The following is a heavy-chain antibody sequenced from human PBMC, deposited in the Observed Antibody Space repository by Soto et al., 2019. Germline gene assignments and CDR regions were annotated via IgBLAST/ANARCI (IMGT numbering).Heavy chain of an antibody. J-gene: IGHJ4*02. D-gene: IGHD2-15*01. CDR2: MNPNSGNT. CDR1: GYTFTSYD. Sequence: QVQLVQSGAEVKKPGASVKVSCKASGYTFTSYDINWVRQAAGQGLEWMGWMNPNSGNTGYAQKFQGRVTMTRNTSISTAYLELSSLRSEDTAVYYCARGRSPEDYFDYWGQGTLVTVSS. V-gene: IGHV1-8*01. CDR3: ARGRSPEDYFDY.